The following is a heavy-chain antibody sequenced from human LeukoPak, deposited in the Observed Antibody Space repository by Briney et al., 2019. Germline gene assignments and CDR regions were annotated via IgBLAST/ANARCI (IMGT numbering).Heavy chain of an antibody. J-gene: IGHJ3*02. CDR2: MNPNSGNT. Sequence: ASVKVSCKASGYTFTSYDINWVRQATGQGLEWMGWMNPNSGNTGYAQMFQGRVTMTRNTSISTAYMELSSLRSEDTAVYYCASPYCTNGVCYDAFDIWGQGTMVTVSS. V-gene: IGHV1-8*01. CDR3: ASPYCTNGVCYDAFDI. D-gene: IGHD2-8*01. CDR1: GYTFTSYD.